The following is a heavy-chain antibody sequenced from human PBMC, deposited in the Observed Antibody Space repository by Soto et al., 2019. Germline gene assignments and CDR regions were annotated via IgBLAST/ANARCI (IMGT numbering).Heavy chain of an antibody. V-gene: IGHV4-30-4*01. D-gene: IGHD3-22*01. J-gene: IGHJ4*02. CDR1: GGSISSGVHY. CDR3: ARDMLTYYDSSASAWNYFDY. CDR2: IYYTGST. Sequence: PSETLSLTCTVSGGSISSGVHYWSWIRQPPGKGLEWIGYIYYTGSTSYNQSLKSRVTISVDTSNNHFSLQLSSVTAADTAVYFCARDMLTYYDSSASAWNYFDYWGQGTLVPSPQ.